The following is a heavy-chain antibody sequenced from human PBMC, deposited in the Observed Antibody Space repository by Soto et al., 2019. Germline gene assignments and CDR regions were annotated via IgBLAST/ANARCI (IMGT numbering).Heavy chain of an antibody. J-gene: IGHJ4*02. CDR1: GFTFSSNW. Sequence: EVQLVESGGGLVQPGGSLRLSCAASGFTFSSNWMHWVRQAPGKGLVWVARINSDGSATNYADFVRGRFTMSRDNAKNTLYLQMNSLRAEDTAVYYCARDPGRFIRLHYSDYWGQGTVVTVSS. D-gene: IGHD2-21*01. CDR2: INSDGSAT. CDR3: ARDPGRFIRLHYSDY. V-gene: IGHV3-74*01.